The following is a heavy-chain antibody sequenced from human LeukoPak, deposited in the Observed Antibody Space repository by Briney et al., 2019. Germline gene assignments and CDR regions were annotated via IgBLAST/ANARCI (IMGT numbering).Heavy chain of an antibody. CDR1: GYTFTSYA. V-gene: IGHV1-2*02. D-gene: IGHD4-17*01. Sequence: GASVKVSCKASGYTFTSYAMHWVRQAPGQRLEWMGWINPNSGGTNYAQKFQGRVTMTRDTSISTAYMELSRLRSDDTAVYYCAILDDYGPFDYWGQGTLVTVSS. J-gene: IGHJ4*02. CDR3: AILDDYGPFDY. CDR2: INPNSGGT.